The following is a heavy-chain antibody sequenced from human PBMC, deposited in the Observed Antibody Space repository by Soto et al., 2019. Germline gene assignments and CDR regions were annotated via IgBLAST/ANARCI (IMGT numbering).Heavy chain of an antibody. CDR1: GGTFNSDS. Sequence: QIQLVQSGAEVREPGSSVKVSCKASGGTFNSDSINWVRQAPGQGLEWMGGIIPFIGTTNYAQRLQDRVRITADESTSTAYMELSSLRFDDTAVYYCARAEIAAEFDYWGQGTLVTVSS. D-gene: IGHD2-15*01. V-gene: IGHV1-69*01. CDR3: ARAEIAAEFDY. CDR2: IIPFIGTT. J-gene: IGHJ4*02.